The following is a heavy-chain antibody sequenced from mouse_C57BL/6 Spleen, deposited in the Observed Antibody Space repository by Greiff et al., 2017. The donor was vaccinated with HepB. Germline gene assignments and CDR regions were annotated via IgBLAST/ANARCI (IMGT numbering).Heavy chain of an antibody. J-gene: IGHJ3*01. CDR3: TTGGYDGAY. CDR2: IDPENGDT. V-gene: IGHV14-4*01. CDR1: GFNIKDDY. Sequence: VQLQQSGAELVRPGASVKLSCTASGFNIKDDYMHWVKQRPEQGLEWIGWIDPENGDTEYASKFQGKATITADTSSNTAYLQLSSLTSEDTAVYYCTTGGYDGAYWGQGTLVTVSA. D-gene: IGHD2-2*01.